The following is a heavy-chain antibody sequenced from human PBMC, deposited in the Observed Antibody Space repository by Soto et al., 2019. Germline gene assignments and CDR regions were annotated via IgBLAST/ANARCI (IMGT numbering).Heavy chain of an antibody. D-gene: IGHD2-21*01. Sequence: SETLSLTCDVSGASITTYYWSWIRQAPGKGLEWIGNVYHTGSTDYNSSLRSRVTISVDTSKNQFSLNMNSVTAADTAVYYCARRLFGSRWTLDSWGQGAVVTVSS. CDR3: ARRLFGSRWTLDS. J-gene: IGHJ4*02. CDR2: VYHTGST. CDR1: GASITTYY. V-gene: IGHV4-59*13.